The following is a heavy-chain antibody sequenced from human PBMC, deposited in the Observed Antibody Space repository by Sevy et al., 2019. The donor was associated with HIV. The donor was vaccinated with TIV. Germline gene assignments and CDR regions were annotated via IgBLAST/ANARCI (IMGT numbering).Heavy chain of an antibody. V-gene: IGHV3-21*01. Sequence: GGSLRLSCAASGFTFNGCSLNWVRQAPGKGLEWVSSISSSSHYKYYMDSVKGRFTISRDNAKNSLYLKMNSLRAEDTAVYYCARERAADSGGDWYPSGMDVWGQGTTVTVSS. J-gene: IGHJ6*02. CDR3: ARERAADSGGDWYPSGMDV. CDR1: GFTFNGCS. CDR2: ISSSSHYK. D-gene: IGHD2-21*02.